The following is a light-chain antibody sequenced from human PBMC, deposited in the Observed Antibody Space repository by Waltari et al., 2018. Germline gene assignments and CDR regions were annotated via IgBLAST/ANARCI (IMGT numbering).Light chain of an antibody. CDR1: QSIKIY. J-gene: IGKJ2*01. CDR3: QQSYSHPQT. V-gene: IGKV1-39*01. CDR2: AAS. Sequence: DTQLTQSPSSLSASVGDRVTIACRASQSIKIYLNWYQQKSGKAPKLLFYAASNLQSGVPSRFSGSGSGTDFTLTISSLQPEDFATYYCQQSYSHPQTFGQGTKLEI.